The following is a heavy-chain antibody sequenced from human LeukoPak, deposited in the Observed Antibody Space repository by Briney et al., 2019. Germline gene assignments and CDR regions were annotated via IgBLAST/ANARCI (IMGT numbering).Heavy chain of an antibody. V-gene: IGHV3-9*01. J-gene: IGHJ4*02. D-gene: IGHD6-13*01. CDR1: GFTFDDYA. CDR3: AKKAAAGPGHFDY. CDR2: ISWNSGSI. Sequence: GGSLRLSCAASGFTFDDYAMHWVRQAPGKGLEWVSGISWNSGSIGYADSVKGRFTISRDNAKNSLYLQMNSLRAEDTVLYYCAKKAAAGPGHFDYWGQGTLVTVSS.